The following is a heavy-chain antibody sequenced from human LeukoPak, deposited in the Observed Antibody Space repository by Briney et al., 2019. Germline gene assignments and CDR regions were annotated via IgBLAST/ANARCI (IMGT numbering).Heavy chain of an antibody. CDR3: ATKGPRRGYFDY. CDR2: IYYSGST. Sequence: SETLSLTCTVSGGSVSSGSYYWSWIRQPPGKGLEWIGYIYYSGSTNYDPSLKSRVTISVDTSKNQFSLKLSSVTAADTAVYYCATKGPRRGYFDYWGQGTLVAVSS. CDR1: GGSVSSGSYY. J-gene: IGHJ4*02. V-gene: IGHV4-61*01.